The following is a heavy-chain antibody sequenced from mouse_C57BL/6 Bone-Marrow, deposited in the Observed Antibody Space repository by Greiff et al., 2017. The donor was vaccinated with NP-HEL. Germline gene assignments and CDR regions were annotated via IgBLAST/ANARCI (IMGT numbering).Heavy chain of an antibody. Sequence: EVMLVESGGGLVQPGGSLKLSCAASGFTFSDYYMYWVRQTPEKRLEWVAYISNGGGSTYYPDTVKGRFTISRDNAKYTLYLQMSRLKSEDTAMYYCARPLYYGSISYAMDYWGQGTSVTVSS. CDR2: ISNGGGST. CDR1: GFTFSDYY. D-gene: IGHD1-1*01. J-gene: IGHJ4*01. CDR3: ARPLYYGSISYAMDY. V-gene: IGHV5-12*01.